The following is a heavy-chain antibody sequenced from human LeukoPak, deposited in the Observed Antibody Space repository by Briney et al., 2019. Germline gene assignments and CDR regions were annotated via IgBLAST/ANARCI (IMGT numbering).Heavy chain of an antibody. CDR1: GGSITSYY. Sequence: SETLSLTCTVSGGSITSYYWSWIRQPAGKGLEWIGRIRTGGSTNYNPSLKSRVTMSVDTSKNQFSLKLTSVTATDTAMYYCASSFAVAGYYHGMDVWGQGTTVTVSS. J-gene: IGHJ6*02. CDR3: ASSFAVAGYYHGMDV. D-gene: IGHD3-3*01. CDR2: IRTGGST. V-gene: IGHV4-4*07.